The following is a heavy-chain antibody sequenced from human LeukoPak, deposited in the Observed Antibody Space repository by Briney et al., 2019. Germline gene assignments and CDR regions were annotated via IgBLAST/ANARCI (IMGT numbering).Heavy chain of an antibody. CDR1: GFTFSNYG. Sequence: GGSLRLSCAASGFTFSNYGMHWVRQAPGKGLEWVAVILSDGSNKYYADSVKGRFTISRDNSNNTLYLQMNSLRADDTAVYYCAKTPYGSGRYYYYYDMDVWGQGTTVTASS. D-gene: IGHD3-10*01. CDR3: AKTPYGSGRYYYYYDMDV. J-gene: IGHJ6*02. CDR2: ILSDGSNK. V-gene: IGHV3-30*18.